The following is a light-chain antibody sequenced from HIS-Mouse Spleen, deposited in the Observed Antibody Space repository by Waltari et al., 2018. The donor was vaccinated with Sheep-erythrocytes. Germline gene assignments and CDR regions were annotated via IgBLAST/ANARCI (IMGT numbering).Light chain of an antibody. Sequence: QSALTQPASVSGSPGQSITIFCTGTSSDVGGYNYVSWYQQHPGKAPKLMNYDVSNRPSGVSTRFSGSKSGNTASLTISGLQAEDEADYYCSSYTSSSTLVFGTGTKVTVL. CDR3: SSYTSSSTLV. J-gene: IGLJ1*01. CDR2: DVS. V-gene: IGLV2-14*03. CDR1: SSDVGGYNY.